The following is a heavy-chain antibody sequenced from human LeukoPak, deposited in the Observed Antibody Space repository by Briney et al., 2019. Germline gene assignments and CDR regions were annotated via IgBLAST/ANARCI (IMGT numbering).Heavy chain of an antibody. CDR2: IGNTGRTI. D-gene: IGHD1-14*01. CDR1: GFTFSSYE. CDR3: VRGDRYFFDF. Sequence: PGGSLRLSCAASGFTFSSYEMNWVRQAPGRGLEWVSYIGNTGRTIYYADSVQGRFTISRDNAKNSLYLQMNSLRAEDTAIHYCVRGDRYFFDFWGQGTLVTVSS. V-gene: IGHV3-48*03. J-gene: IGHJ4*02.